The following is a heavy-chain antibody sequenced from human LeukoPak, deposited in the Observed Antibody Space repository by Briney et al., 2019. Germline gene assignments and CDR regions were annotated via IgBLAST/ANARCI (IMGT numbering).Heavy chain of an antibody. CDR3: ARAGTPITMIVVESNWCDP. D-gene: IGHD3-22*01. Sequence: PSETLSLTCAVYGGSFSGYYWSWIRQPPGKGLEWIGEINHSGSTNYNTSLKSRVTISVDTSKNQFSLRLSSVTAADTALYYCARAGTPITMIVVESNWCDPWGQGTLVTVSS. CDR1: GGSFSGYY. V-gene: IGHV4-34*01. J-gene: IGHJ5*02. CDR2: INHSGST.